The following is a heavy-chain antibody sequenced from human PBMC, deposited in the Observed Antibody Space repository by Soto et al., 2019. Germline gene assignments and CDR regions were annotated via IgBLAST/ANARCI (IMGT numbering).Heavy chain of an antibody. D-gene: IGHD4-17*01. J-gene: IGHJ6*02. Sequence: QVQLVQSGAEVKKPGASVKVSCKASGYTFTSYDINWVRQATGQGLEWMGWMNPNSGNTGYAQKFQGRVTMTRHTSIRTAYMELSSLRSEDTAVYYCARRGYGDYTVYYYYYGMDVWGQGTTVTVSS. CDR2: MNPNSGNT. CDR3: ARRGYGDYTVYYYYYGMDV. V-gene: IGHV1-8*01. CDR1: GYTFTSYD.